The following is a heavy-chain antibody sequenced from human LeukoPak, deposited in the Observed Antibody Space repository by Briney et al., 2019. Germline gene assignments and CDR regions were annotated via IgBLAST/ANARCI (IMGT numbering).Heavy chain of an antibody. Sequence: GGSLRLSCAASGFTFSSYAMHWVRQAPGKGLEWVAVISYDGSNKYYADPVKGRFTISRDNSKNTLYLQMNSLRAEDTAVYYCARVSIAAAADYWGQGTLVTVSS. CDR2: ISYDGSNK. CDR3: ARVSIAAAADY. CDR1: GFTFSSYA. D-gene: IGHD6-13*01. J-gene: IGHJ4*02. V-gene: IGHV3-30*01.